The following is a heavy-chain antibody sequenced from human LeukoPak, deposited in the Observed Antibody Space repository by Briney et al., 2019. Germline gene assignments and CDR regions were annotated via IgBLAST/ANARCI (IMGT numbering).Heavy chain of an antibody. CDR2: IYSAGNT. Sequence: QPGGSLRLSCAASGFTVSSNYMSWVRQAPGKGLEWVSFIYSAGNTYYADFVKGRFTISRHTSKNTLYLQMNSLRAEDTAVYYCAKEGQGDWGQGTLVTVSS. CDR3: AKEGQGD. CDR1: GFTVSSNY. V-gene: IGHV3-53*04. J-gene: IGHJ4*02.